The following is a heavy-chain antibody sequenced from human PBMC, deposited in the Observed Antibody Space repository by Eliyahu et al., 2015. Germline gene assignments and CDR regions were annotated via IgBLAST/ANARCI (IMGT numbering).Heavy chain of an antibody. CDR2: ISYDGSNK. J-gene: IGHJ6*02. V-gene: IGHV3-30-3*01. D-gene: IGHD3-10*01. CDR3: ARDLSAMVRHPYGMDV. CDR1: GFTFSTYA. Sequence: QVQLVESGGGVVQPGRSLRFSCVVSGFTFSTYAMHWVRQAPGKGLEWVAVISYDGSNKLYADSVKGRFTISRDNSKNTLYLQMNSLRAEDTAVYYCARDLSAMVRHPYGMDVWGQGTTVTVSS.